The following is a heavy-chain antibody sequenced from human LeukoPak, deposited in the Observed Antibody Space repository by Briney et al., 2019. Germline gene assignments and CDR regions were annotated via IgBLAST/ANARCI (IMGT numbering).Heavy chain of an antibody. V-gene: IGHV3-23*01. J-gene: IGHJ4*02. Sequence: PGGSLRPSCAASGFIFSSYAMSWVRQAPGKGLEWVSFISNSGGSTYYTDSVKGRFTISRDNSKNTLYLQMNALRAEDTAVYYCARARLTDYWGQGTPITVSS. D-gene: IGHD6-6*01. CDR1: GFIFSSYA. CDR2: ISNSGGST. CDR3: ARARLTDY.